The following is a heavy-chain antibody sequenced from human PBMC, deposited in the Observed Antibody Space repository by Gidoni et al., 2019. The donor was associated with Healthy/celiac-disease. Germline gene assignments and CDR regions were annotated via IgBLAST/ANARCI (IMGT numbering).Heavy chain of an antibody. CDR1: GFTFSSYA. D-gene: IGHD1-20*01. Sequence: VQLVASGGGLVQPGGSLRLSCSASGFTFSSYAMHWVRQAPGKGLEYVSAISSNGGSTYYADSVKGRFTISRDNSKNTLYLQMSSLRAEDTAVYYCVKDQGITGTPDGGAFDIWGQGTMVTVSS. CDR2: ISSNGGST. J-gene: IGHJ3*02. V-gene: IGHV3-64D*08. CDR3: VKDQGITGTPDGGAFDI.